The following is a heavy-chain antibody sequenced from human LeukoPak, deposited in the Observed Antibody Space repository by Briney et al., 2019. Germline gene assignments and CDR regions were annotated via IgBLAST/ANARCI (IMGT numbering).Heavy chain of an antibody. Sequence: GGSLRLSCAASGFTVSIIYMSWVRQAPGKGLEWVSVIYSGGSTYYADSVKGRFTISRDNSKNTLYLQMNSLRAEDTAVYYCPRDLGEYRGDYWGQGTLVTVSS. CDR3: PRDLGEYRGDY. V-gene: IGHV3-53*01. CDR1: GFTVSIIY. CDR2: IYSGGST. J-gene: IGHJ4*02. D-gene: IGHD3-16*01.